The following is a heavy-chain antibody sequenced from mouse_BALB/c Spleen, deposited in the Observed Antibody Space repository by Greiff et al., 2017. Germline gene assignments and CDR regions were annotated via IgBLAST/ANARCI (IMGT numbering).Heavy chain of an antibody. D-gene: IGHD1-1*01. CDR2: INPSTGYT. CDR3: ARHGSPWFAY. V-gene: IGHV1-7*01. Sequence: VQLQQSGAELAKPGASVKMSCKASGYTFTSYWMHWVKQRPGQGLEWIGYINPSTGYTEYNQKFKDKATLTADKSSSTAYMQLSSLTSEDSAVYYCARHGSPWFAYWGQGTLVTVSA. J-gene: IGHJ3*01. CDR1: GYTFTSYW.